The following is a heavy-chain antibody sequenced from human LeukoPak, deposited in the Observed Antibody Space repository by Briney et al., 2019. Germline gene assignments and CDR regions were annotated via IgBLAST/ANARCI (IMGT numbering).Heavy chain of an antibody. CDR1: VASISSYY. CDR2: IYYSGGT. V-gene: IGHV4-59*12. Sequence: PSETLSLTCTVSVASISSYYWTWIRQPPGKGLEWIGYIYYSGGTNYNPSLKSRVTISVDTSKNQFSLKLSSVTAADTAVYYCARLGGSFDPWGQGTLVTVSS. CDR3: ARLGGSFDP. J-gene: IGHJ5*02. D-gene: IGHD1-26*01.